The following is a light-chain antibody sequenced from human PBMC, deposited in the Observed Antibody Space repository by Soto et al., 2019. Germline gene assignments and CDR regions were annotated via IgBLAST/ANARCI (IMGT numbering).Light chain of an antibody. J-gene: IGKJ1*01. Sequence: EIVLTQSPGTLSLSPGERATLSCRASRSISSGYVAWYQQKPGQAPSLLIYAASSRATGIADRFRGSGSGRDFTLTISRLEPEDFAVYYCHQYGSSAWTFGQGTKVDIK. CDR3: HQYGSSAWT. V-gene: IGKV3-20*01. CDR2: AAS. CDR1: RSISSGY.